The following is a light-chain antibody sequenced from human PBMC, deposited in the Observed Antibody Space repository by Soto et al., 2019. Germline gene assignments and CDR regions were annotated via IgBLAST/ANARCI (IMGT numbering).Light chain of an antibody. CDR1: QSIKNW. V-gene: IGKV1-5*01. CDR3: QQYDDYPLT. CDR2: DAS. J-gene: IGKJ4*01. Sequence: DIQMTQSPSTLSASVGDRFTMACRASQSIKNWLAWYQHKPGTAPKFLIYDASTLESGVPSRFSGSGSGTEFTLTISSLQADDFATYFCQQYDDYPLTFGGGTKVDIK.